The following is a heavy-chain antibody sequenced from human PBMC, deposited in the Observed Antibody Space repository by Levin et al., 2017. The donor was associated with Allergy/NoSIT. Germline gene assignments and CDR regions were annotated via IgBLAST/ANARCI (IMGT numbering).Heavy chain of an antibody. J-gene: IGHJ6*02. D-gene: IGHD3-9*01. V-gene: IGHV3-23*01. Sequence: PGGSLSLSCAASGFTFNTYAMSWVRQAPGKGLEWVSSISGSGDSTYYADSVKGRFIISRDNSKNTVFLQMDSLRADDTALYFCAKDRKTGYKSSFYYYGIDVWGQGSTVIVSS. CDR3: AKDRKTGYKSSFYYYGIDV. CDR1: GFTFNTYA. CDR2: ISGSGDST.